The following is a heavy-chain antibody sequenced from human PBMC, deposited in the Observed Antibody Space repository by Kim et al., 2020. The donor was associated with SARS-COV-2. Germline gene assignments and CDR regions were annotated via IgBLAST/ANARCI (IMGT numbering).Heavy chain of an antibody. CDR3: AREMGDITEQH. Sequence: GGSLRLSCAASGFTFSSYGMHWVRQAPGKGLEWVAVIWYDGSNKYYADSVKGRFTISRDNSKNTLYLQMNSLRAEDTAVYCCAREMGDITEQHWGQGTLVTVSS. CDR2: IWYDGSNK. D-gene: IGHD2-15*01. J-gene: IGHJ1*01. CDR1: GFTFSSYG. V-gene: IGHV3-33*01.